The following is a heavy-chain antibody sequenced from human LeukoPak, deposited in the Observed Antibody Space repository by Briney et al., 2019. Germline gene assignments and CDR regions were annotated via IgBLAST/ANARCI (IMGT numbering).Heavy chain of an antibody. CDR1: GGSISSSSYY. J-gene: IGHJ4*02. Sequence: SETLSLTCTVSGGSISSSSYYWGWIRQPPGTGLEWIGSIYYSGSTYYNPSLKSRVTISVDTSKNQFSLKLSSVTAADTAVYYCARHLDDYFDYWGQGTLVTVSS. CDR2: IYYSGST. CDR3: ARHLDDYFDY. V-gene: IGHV4-39*01. D-gene: IGHD3/OR15-3a*01.